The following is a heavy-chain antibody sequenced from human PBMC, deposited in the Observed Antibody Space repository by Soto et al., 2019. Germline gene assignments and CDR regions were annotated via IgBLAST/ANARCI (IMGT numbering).Heavy chain of an antibody. J-gene: IGHJ6*02. D-gene: IGHD5-12*01. CDR3: AIALLIVATTTSYYYCMDV. CDR1: GGTFSSYA. Sequence: SVKVSCKASGGTFSSYAISWVRQAPGQGLEWMGGIIPIFGTANYAQKFQGRVTITADESTSTDYMELSSRRSEDTAVYYWAIALLIVATTTSYYYCMDVWGQGTTVTVSS. CDR2: IIPIFGTA. V-gene: IGHV1-69*13.